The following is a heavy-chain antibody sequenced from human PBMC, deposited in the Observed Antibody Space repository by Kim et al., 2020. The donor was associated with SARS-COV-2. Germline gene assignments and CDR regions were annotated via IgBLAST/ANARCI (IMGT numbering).Heavy chain of an antibody. J-gene: IGHJ6*02. D-gene: IGHD3-16*01. Sequence: SETLSLTCTVSGGSISSYYWSWIRQPPGKGLEWIGYIYYSGSTNYNPSLKSRVTISVDTSKNQFSLKLSSVTAADTAVYYCARTLQAYYYYYGMDVWGQGTTVTVSS. CDR1: GGSISSYY. CDR3: ARTLQAYYYYYGMDV. V-gene: IGHV4-59*13. CDR2: IYYSGST.